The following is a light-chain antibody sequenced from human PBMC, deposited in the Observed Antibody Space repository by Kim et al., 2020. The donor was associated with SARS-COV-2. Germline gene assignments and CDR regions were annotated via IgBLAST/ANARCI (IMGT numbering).Light chain of an antibody. CDR1: SSNIGSNS. CDR3: AAWDDSLNALV. CDR2: YDD. Sequence: RQRVTIACYGSSSNIGSNSVSWYQHVAGKAPKLVIYYDDVVPSGACDRFSGSKSGTSASLAITGLQSEDEAGYYCAAWDDSLNALVFGGGTQLTVL. J-gene: IGLJ2*01. V-gene: IGLV1-36*01.